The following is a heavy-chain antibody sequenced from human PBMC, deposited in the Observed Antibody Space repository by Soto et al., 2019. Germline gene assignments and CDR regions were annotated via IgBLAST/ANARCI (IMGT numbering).Heavy chain of an antibody. Sequence: GGSLRLSCAASGFTFSSYWMHWVRQAPGKGLVWVSRINSDGSSTSYADSVKGRFTISKDNAKNTLYLQMNSLRAEDTAVYYCASGSGTSYYYDSSGYYPYYFDYWGQGTLVTVSS. D-gene: IGHD3-22*01. J-gene: IGHJ4*02. CDR1: GFTFSSYW. V-gene: IGHV3-74*01. CDR3: ASGSGTSYYYDSSGYYPYYFDY. CDR2: INSDGSST.